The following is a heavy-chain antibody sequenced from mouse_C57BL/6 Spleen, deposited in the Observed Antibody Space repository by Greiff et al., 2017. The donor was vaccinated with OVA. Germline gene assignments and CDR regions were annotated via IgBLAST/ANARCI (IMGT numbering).Heavy chain of an antibody. CDR1: GYTFTSYG. Sequence: EVKVEESGAELVRPGSSVKMSCKTSGYTFTSYGINWVKQRPGQGLEWIGYIYIGNGYTEYNEKFKGKATLTSDTSSSTAYMQLSSLTSEDSAIYFCASFLYDPYFDVWGTGTTVTVSS. D-gene: IGHD2-3*01. CDR3: ASFLYDPYFDV. V-gene: IGHV1-58*01. CDR2: IYIGNGYT. J-gene: IGHJ1*03.